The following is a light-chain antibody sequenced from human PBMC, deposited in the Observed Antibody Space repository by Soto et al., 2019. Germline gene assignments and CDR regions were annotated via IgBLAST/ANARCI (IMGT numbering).Light chain of an antibody. CDR3: CSYVVGSTLV. V-gene: IGLV2-23*02. Sequence: QSVLTQPASVSGSPGQSITISCTGTSSDVGNSDLVSWYQQHPGKAPKFMIYEVSKRPSGVSNRFSGSKSGNTASLTISGLQADDEADYYCCSYVVGSTLVFGGGTKVTVL. J-gene: IGLJ2*01. CDR2: EVS. CDR1: SSDVGNSDL.